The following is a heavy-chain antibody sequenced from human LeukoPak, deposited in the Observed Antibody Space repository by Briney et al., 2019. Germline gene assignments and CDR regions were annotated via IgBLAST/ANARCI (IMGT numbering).Heavy chain of an antibody. J-gene: IGHJ4*02. D-gene: IGHD3-10*01. Sequence: SETLSLTCTVSSGSVNSYYWSWIRQPPGKGLEWIGYIYYSGSTNYNPSLKSRVTISVDTSKNQFSLKLNSVTATDTAVYYCARHYGPWGQGTLVTVSS. CDR3: ARHYGP. CDR1: SGSVNSYY. CDR2: IYYSGST. V-gene: IGHV4-59*08.